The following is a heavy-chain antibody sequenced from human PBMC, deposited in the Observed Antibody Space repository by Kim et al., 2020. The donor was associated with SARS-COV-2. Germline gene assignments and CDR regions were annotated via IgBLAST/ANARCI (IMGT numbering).Heavy chain of an antibody. J-gene: IGHJ4*02. Sequence: ADSVKGRFTISRDNSKNTLYLQMNSLRAEDTAVYYCAKVRQWLGPRGFDYWGQGTLVTVSS. V-gene: IGHV3-23*01. CDR3: AKVRQWLGPRGFDY. D-gene: IGHD6-19*01.